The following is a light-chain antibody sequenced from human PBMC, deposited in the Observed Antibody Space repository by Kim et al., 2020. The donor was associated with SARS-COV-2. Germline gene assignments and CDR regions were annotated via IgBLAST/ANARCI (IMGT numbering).Light chain of an antibody. V-gene: IGKV1-39*01. Sequence: DIQMTQSPSSLSASVGDRVTITCRASQSISSYLNWYQQKPGKAPKLLIYAASSLQSGVPSRFSGSGSGTDFTLTISSLQPEDFATYYCQQSYSTPDTVGGGTKVDIK. J-gene: IGKJ4*01. CDR1: QSISSY. CDR3: QQSYSTPDT. CDR2: AAS.